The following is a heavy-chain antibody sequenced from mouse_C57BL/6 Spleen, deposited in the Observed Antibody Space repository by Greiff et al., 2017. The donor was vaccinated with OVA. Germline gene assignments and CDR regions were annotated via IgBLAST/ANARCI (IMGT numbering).Heavy chain of an antibody. V-gene: IGHV1-59*01. J-gene: IGHJ1*03. D-gene: IGHD1-1*01. Sequence: QVQLQQPGAELVRPGTSVKLSCKASGYTFTSYWMHWVKQRPGQGLEWIGVIDPSDSYTNCNQKFKGKATLTVDTSSSTAYMQLSSLTSEDSAVYYCARCTTVVATGCFDVWGTGTTVTVSS. CDR3: ARCTTVVATGCFDV. CDR1: GYTFTSYW. CDR2: IDPSDSYT.